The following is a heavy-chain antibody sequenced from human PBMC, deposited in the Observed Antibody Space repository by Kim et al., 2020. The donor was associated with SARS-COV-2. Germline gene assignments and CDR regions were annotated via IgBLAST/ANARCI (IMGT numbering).Heavy chain of an antibody. J-gene: IGHJ5*02. CDR1: GGTFSSYA. CDR2: IIPIFGTA. Sequence: SVKVSCKASGGTFSSYAISWVRQAPGQGLEWMGGIIPIFGTANYAQKFQGRVTITADESTSTAYMELSSLRSEDTAVYYCARTRTYYDFWSGYYTGQQSNWFDPWGQGTLVTVSS. D-gene: IGHD3-3*01. CDR3: ARTRTYYDFWSGYYTGQQSNWFDP. V-gene: IGHV1-69*13.